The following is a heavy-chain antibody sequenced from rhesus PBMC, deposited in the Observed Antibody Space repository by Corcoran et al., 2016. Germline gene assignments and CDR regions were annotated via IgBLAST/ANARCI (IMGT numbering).Heavy chain of an antibody. Sequence: EVQLVQSGAEVKKPGASAKVSCKASGYTFIDHYLNWVRQAPGKGLEGVGRVDPEAAKAAYEQKFLDRVTITADMSTDTAYMELSSLRSEDTAVYYCARAGPSNSFDYWGQGVLVTVSS. CDR3: ARAGPSNSFDY. V-gene: IGHV1-111*02. CDR1: GYTFIDHY. CDR2: VDPEAAKA. J-gene: IGHJ4*01.